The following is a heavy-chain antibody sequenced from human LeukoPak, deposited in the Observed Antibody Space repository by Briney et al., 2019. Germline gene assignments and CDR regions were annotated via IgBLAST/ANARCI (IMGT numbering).Heavy chain of an antibody. CDR2: TYYKSKWYN. CDR3: ARGVGGATHFDY. Sequence: SQTLSLTCAIPGDIVSSNSAAWNWIRQSPSRGLECLGRTYYKSKWYNDYAVSVKSRIIISPDTSKNQFSLQLNSVTPEDTAVYYCARGVGGATHFDYWGQGTLVTVSS. D-gene: IGHD1-26*01. CDR1: GDIVSSNSAA. J-gene: IGHJ4*02. V-gene: IGHV6-1*01.